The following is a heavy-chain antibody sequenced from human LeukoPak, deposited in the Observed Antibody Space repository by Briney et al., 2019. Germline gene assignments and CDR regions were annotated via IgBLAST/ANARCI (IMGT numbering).Heavy chain of an antibody. V-gene: IGHV4-59*08. CDR3: ARQGYSYGLPIDY. CDR2: IYYSGST. Sequence: SETLSLTCTVAGGSISSYYWSWIRQPPGKGLEWIGYIYYSGSTNYNPSLKSRVTISVDTSKNQFSLKLSSVTAADTAVYYCARQGYSYGLPIDYWGQGTLLTVSS. CDR1: GGSISSYY. J-gene: IGHJ4*02. D-gene: IGHD5-18*01.